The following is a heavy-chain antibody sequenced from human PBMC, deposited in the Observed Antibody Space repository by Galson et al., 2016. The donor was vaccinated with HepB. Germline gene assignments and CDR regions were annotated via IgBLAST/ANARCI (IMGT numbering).Heavy chain of an antibody. V-gene: IGHV3-9*01. CDR1: GFIFDDFG. CDR2: ISWNSATV. Sequence: SLRLSCAASGFIFDDFGMHWVRQGPGKGLEWVSGISWNSATVDYADSVRGRFVISRDDAKSSLHLQLNSLRVDDTALYFCVKEVQVGVTLLNDAFDVWGPGTMVTVSS. CDR3: VKEVQVGVTLLNDAFDV. J-gene: IGHJ3*01. D-gene: IGHD1-26*01.